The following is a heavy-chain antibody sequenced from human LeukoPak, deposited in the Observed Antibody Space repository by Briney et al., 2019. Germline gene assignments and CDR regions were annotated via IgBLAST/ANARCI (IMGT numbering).Heavy chain of an antibody. V-gene: IGHV4-59*08. Sequence: SETLSLTCTVSGGSISNYYWSWIRQPPGKGLEWIGYIYYSGSTNYNPSLKSRVTISVDTSKSQFSLNLSSVTAADTAIYYCVRSSGESGLDWGQGTLVTVSS. CDR1: GGSISNYY. CDR2: IYYSGST. J-gene: IGHJ4*02. D-gene: IGHD2-21*01. CDR3: VRSSGESGLD.